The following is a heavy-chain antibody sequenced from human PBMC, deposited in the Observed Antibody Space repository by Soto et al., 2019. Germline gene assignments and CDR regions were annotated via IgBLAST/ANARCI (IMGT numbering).Heavy chain of an antibody. D-gene: IGHD5-18*01. Sequence: ASVKVSCKASGYTFTSYAMHWVRQAPGQRLEWMGWINAGNGNTKYSQKFQGRVTITRDTSASTAYMELSSLRSEDTAVYYCAREEVDTAMVKYYYYGMDVWGQGTTVTVSS. CDR1: GYTFTSYA. J-gene: IGHJ6*02. V-gene: IGHV1-3*01. CDR3: AREEVDTAMVKYYYYGMDV. CDR2: INAGNGNT.